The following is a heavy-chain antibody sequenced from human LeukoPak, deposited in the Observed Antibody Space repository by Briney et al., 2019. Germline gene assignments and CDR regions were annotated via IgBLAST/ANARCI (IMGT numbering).Heavy chain of an antibody. CDR3: ARARGSGSRPIDY. J-gene: IGHJ4*02. D-gene: IGHD3-16*01. Sequence: ASVKVSCKASGYTFTGYYMYWVRQAPGQGLEWMGWINPNSGGTNYAQKFQGRVTMTRDTSISTAYMELSRLRSDDTAVYYCARARGSGSRPIDYWGQGTLVTVSS. CDR2: INPNSGGT. V-gene: IGHV1-2*02. CDR1: GYTFTGYY.